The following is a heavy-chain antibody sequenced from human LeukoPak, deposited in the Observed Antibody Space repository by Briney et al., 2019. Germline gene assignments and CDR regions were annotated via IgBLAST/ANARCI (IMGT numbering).Heavy chain of an antibody. CDR3: ARALGGSRLGELRYFDY. D-gene: IGHD3-10*01. Sequence: NPSETLSLTCTVSGYSISSGYYWGWIRQPPGKGLEWIGSIYHSGSTNYNPSLKSRVTISVDTSKNQFSLKQSSVTAADTAVYYCARALGGSRLGELRYFDYWGQGNLVTVSA. CDR2: IYHSGST. J-gene: IGHJ4*02. CDR1: GYSISSGYY. V-gene: IGHV4-38-2*02.